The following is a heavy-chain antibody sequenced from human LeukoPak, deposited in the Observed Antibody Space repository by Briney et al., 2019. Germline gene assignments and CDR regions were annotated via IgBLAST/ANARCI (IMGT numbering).Heavy chain of an antibody. CDR1: GYTLTELS. Sequence: ASVKVSCKVSGYTLTELSMHWVRQAPGKGLGWMGGFDPEDGETIYAQKFQGRVTMTEDTSTGTAYMELSSLRSEDTAVYYCATAGIAAAGTLDYWGQGTLVTVSS. V-gene: IGHV1-24*01. D-gene: IGHD6-13*01. CDR3: ATAGIAAAGTLDY. CDR2: FDPEDGET. J-gene: IGHJ4*02.